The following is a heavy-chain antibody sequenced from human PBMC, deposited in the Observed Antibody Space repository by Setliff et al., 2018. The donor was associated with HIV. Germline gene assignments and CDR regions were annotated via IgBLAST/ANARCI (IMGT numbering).Heavy chain of an antibody. J-gene: IGHJ1*01. CDR2: INPSGGST. V-gene: IGHV1-46*01. CDR3: ARERLGRSGFEYPQH. Sequence: GASVKVSCKASGDIFTSYYMHWVRQAPGQGPEWMGVINPSGGSTIYAQKFQGRVTMTRDTSTSTVYMQLSTLRSEDTAVYYCARERLGRSGFEYPQHWGQGTLVTVSS. CDR1: GDIFTSYY. D-gene: IGHD3-22*01.